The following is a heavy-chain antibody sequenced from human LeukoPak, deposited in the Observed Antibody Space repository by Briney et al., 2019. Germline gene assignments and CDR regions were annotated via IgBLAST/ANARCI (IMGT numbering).Heavy chain of an antibody. Sequence: PGGSLRLSCAVSGFTFSNAWMSWVRQAPGKGLEWVGRIKSKTDGGKTDYAATGKSRFTISTDNSNNTMYMLIISVTNMDTAEYYWTAELYGGEFDPCGQGTLVTVSS. D-gene: IGHD4-23*01. CDR3: TAELYGGEFDP. V-gene: IGHV3-15*01. CDR2: IKSKTDGGKT. CDR1: GFTFSNAW. J-gene: IGHJ5*02.